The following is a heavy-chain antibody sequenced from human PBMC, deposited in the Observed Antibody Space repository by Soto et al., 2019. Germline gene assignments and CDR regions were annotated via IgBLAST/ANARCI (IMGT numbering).Heavy chain of an antibody. CDR3: ARTVEYDSIPYYYADF. V-gene: IGHV1-18*01. CDR2: ISGYNGNT. CDR1: GYTFNTYA. J-gene: IGHJ4*01. D-gene: IGHD2-21*01. Sequence: ASVKVSCKASGYTFNTYAITWVRQAPGQGLEWMGWISGYNGNTNYAQTLQGRGTMTTDTSTSTAYLELRSLRSDDTAVCYCARTVEYDSIPYYYADFWGQGTLVTVSS.